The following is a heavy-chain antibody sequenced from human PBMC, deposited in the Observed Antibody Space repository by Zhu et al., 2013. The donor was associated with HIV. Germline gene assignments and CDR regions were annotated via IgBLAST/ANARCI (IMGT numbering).Heavy chain of an antibody. V-gene: IGHV1-69*01. J-gene: IGHJ4*02. Sequence: QVQLVQSGAEVKKPGSSVKVSCKASGGTFSSYAISWVRQAPGQGLEWMGGIIPIFGTANYAQKFQGRVTITADESTSTAYMELSSLRSEDTAVYYCASGYCSSTSCYGKYSSSWSFDYWGQGTLVTVSS. CDR3: ASGYCSSTSCYGKYSSSWSFDY. D-gene: IGHD2-2*01. CDR2: IIPIFGTA. CDR1: GGTFSSYA.